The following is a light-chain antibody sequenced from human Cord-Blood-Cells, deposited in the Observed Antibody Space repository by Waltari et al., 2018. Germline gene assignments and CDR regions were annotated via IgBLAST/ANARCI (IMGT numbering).Light chain of an antibody. Sequence: DIVVTPSSDSLAVSLDARATINCKSTQRVLYSSNNKNYLAWYQQKPGQPPKLLIYWASTRESGVPDRFSGSGSGTDFTLTISSLQSEDVAVYYCQQYYSTPYTFGQGTKLEIK. CDR1: QRVLYSSNNKNY. CDR3: QQYYSTPYT. J-gene: IGKJ2*01. V-gene: IGKV4-1*01. CDR2: WAS.